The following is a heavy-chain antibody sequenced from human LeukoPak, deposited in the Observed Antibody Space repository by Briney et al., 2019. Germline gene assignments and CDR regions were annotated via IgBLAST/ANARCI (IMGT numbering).Heavy chain of an antibody. Sequence: ASVKVSCKASGGTFSSYAISWVRQAPGQGLEWMGGIIPIFGTANYAQKFQGRVTITADESTSTAYMELSSLRSEDTAVYYCARKVSWSGYCDYWGQGTLVTVSS. J-gene: IGHJ4*02. CDR2: IIPIFGTA. V-gene: IGHV1-69*13. CDR1: GGTFSSYA. D-gene: IGHD3-3*01. CDR3: ARKVSWSGYCDY.